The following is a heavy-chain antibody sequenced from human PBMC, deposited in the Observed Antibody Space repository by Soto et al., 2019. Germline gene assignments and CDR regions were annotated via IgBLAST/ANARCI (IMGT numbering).Heavy chain of an antibody. Sequence: QVQLVESGGGVVQPGRSLRLSCAASGFTFSSYGMHWVRQAPGKGLEWVAVISYDGSNKYYADSVKGRFTISRDNSKNTMYLKMNSLRAEDTAVYYCAKDDVTRLHYFDYWGQGTLVTVSS. CDR2: ISYDGSNK. V-gene: IGHV3-30*18. CDR1: GFTFSSYG. J-gene: IGHJ4*02. CDR3: AKDDVTRLHYFDY. D-gene: IGHD3-3*01.